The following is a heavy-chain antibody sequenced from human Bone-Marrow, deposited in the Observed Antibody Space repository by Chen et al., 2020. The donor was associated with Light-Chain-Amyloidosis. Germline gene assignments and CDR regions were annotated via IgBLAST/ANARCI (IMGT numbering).Heavy chain of an antibody. CDR2: ISRSGGST. CDR3: ARIFDAETFDS. J-gene: IGHJ4*02. V-gene: IGHV3-23*04. D-gene: IGHD3-3*01. CDR1: GFTFSGHD. Sequence: EVELVESGGALVQPGGSLRLSCAASGFTFSGHDMNWVRQAPGKGLEWVSSISRSGGSTNYADSVGGRFTISRDNSKNTLYLHLNSLRAEDTAVYYCARIFDAETFDSWGQGTQVTVSS.